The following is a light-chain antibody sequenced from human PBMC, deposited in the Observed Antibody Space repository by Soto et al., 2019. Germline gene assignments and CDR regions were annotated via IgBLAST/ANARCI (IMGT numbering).Light chain of an antibody. CDR1: NSNIGAGYD. CDR3: QSYDNSLSGSV. J-gene: IGLJ1*01. V-gene: IGLV1-40*01. Sequence: QSALARPPSVSGAPGQRVTISCTGSNSNIGAGYDVHWYQQLPGTAPKLLIYGNSNRPSGVPDRFSGSKSVTSASLAITGLQAEDEADYYCQSYDNSLSGSVFGTGTKVTVL. CDR2: GNS.